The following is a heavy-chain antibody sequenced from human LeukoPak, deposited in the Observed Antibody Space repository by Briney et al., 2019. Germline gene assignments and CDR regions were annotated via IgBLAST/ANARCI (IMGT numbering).Heavy chain of an antibody. Sequence: GGSLRLSCAASGFTFTDYYMSWIRQAPGKGLEWVSYISSSGITVYYADSVKGRFTISRDNAKISLYLQMISLRAGVTVVYYCARTETWPPYPEYWGEGTLVTVSS. J-gene: IGHJ4*02. CDR3: ARTETWPPYPEY. CDR2: ISSSGITV. CDR1: GFTFTDYY. V-gene: IGHV3-11*04.